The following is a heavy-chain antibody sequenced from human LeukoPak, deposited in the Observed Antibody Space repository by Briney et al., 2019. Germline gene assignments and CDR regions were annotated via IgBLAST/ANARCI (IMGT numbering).Heavy chain of an antibody. CDR2: IGDAGT. D-gene: IGHD3-16*01. V-gene: IGHV3-23*01. CDR1: GFTFNDFA. CDR3: AKNLGTFDV. J-gene: IGHJ3*01. Sequence: GGSLRLSCAASGFTFNDFAMTWVRQAPGKGLEWVSSIGDAGTYYADSVKGRFTISRDNSKNMLYLQLNSLRAGDTAMYYCAKNLGTFDVRGQGTMVTASS.